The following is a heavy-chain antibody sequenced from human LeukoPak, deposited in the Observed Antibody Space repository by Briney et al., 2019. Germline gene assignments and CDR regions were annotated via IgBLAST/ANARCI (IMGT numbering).Heavy chain of an antibody. J-gene: IGHJ3*02. Sequence: GGSLRLSCAASGFTFDDYGMSWVRQAPGKGLEWVSGINWNGGCTGYADSVKGRFTISRDNAKNSLYLQMNSLRAEDTALYYCAREHDFWSGYSLDAFDIWGQGTMVTVSS. CDR2: INWNGGCT. CDR3: AREHDFWSGYSLDAFDI. V-gene: IGHV3-20*04. D-gene: IGHD3-3*01. CDR1: GFTFDDYG.